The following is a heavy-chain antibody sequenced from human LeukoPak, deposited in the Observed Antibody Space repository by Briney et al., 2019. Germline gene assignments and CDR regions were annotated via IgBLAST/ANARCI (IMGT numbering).Heavy chain of an antibody. Sequence: PSETLSLTCTVSGGSISSGDYYWRWIRQPPGKGLEWIGYIYYSGSTYYNPSLKSRITISVDTSKNQFSLKLSSVTAADTAVYYCARDSGYSYGYGGVDSWGQGTLVTVSS. CDR1: GGSISSGDYY. CDR2: IYYSGST. CDR3: ARDSGYSYGYGGVDS. V-gene: IGHV4-30-4*01. D-gene: IGHD5-18*01. J-gene: IGHJ4*02.